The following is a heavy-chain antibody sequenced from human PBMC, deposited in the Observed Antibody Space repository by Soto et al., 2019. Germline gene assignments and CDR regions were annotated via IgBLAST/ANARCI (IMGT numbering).Heavy chain of an antibody. J-gene: IGHJ4*02. CDR3: ARRVRSNELFDN. Sequence: GESLKISCKGSGYSFSDYWIGWVRQMPGKGLEWMGTIYPGDSDTRYSPSFQGQVTISADKSISTAYLQWSSLRASDTAMYYCARRVRSNELFDNWGQGTPVTVSS. CDR2: IYPGDSDT. V-gene: IGHV5-51*01. D-gene: IGHD3-10*01. CDR1: GYSFSDYW.